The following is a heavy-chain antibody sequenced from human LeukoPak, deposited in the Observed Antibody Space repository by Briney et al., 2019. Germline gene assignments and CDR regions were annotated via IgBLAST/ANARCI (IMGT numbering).Heavy chain of an antibody. Sequence: GGSLRLSCAVSGFMFSSFSMSWVRHVPGKGLEWVSTISAGGSTYYADSVKGWFTISRDNSKNTLFLQMNSLRAEDTAIYYCAKRPAAVRGVIPYLDYWGQGTLVTVSP. CDR3: AKRPAAVRGVIPYLDY. V-gene: IGHV3-23*01. CDR1: GFMFSSFS. D-gene: IGHD3-10*02. J-gene: IGHJ4*02. CDR2: ISAGGST.